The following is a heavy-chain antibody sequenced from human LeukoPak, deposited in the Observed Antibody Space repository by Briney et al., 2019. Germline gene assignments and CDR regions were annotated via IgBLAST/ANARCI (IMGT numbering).Heavy chain of an antibody. CDR1: GGSFSGYY. V-gene: IGHV4-34*01. D-gene: IGHD4-17*01. J-gene: IGHJ4*02. Sequence: SETLSLTCAVYGGSFSGYYWSWIRQPPGKGLEWIGEINHSGSTNYNPSLKSRVTISVDTSKNQFSLKLSSVTAADTAVYYCARGLGYGDFQYYFDYWGQGTLVTVSS. CDR2: INHSGST. CDR3: ARGLGYGDFQYYFDY.